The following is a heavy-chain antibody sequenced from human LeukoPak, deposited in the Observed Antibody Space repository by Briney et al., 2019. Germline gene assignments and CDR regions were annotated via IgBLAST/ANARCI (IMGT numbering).Heavy chain of an antibody. CDR2: ISGSGGST. Sequence: GGSLRLSCAASGFTFSSYAMSWVRQAPGKGLEWVSAISGSGGSTYYADSVKGRFTISRDNSKNTLYLQMNSLRAEDTAVYYCAKDLYYDSSGYYTGGYFDLWGRGTLVTVSS. V-gene: IGHV3-23*01. D-gene: IGHD3-22*01. J-gene: IGHJ2*01. CDR1: GFTFSSYA. CDR3: AKDLYYDSSGYYTGGYFDL.